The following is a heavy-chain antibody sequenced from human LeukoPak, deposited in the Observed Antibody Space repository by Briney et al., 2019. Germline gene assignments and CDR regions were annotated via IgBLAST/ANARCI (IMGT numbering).Heavy chain of an antibody. D-gene: IGHD3-22*01. CDR2: IYYSGST. J-gene: IGHJ4*02. Sequence: SETLSLTCTVSGGSISSSSYYWGWIRQPPGKGLEWIGSIYYSGSTYYNPSLKSRVTISVDTSKNQFSLKLSSVTAADTAVYYCSASSGFFGYWGQETLVTVSS. V-gene: IGHV4-39*07. CDR3: SASSGFFGY. CDR1: GGSISSSSYY.